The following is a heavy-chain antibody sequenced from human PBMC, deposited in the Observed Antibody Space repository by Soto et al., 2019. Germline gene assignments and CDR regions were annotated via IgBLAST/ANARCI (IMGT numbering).Heavy chain of an antibody. Sequence: QVQLVQSGAEVKKPGASVKVSCKASGYTFTSYGISWVRQAPGQGLEWMGWINAYNGNTNYAQKLQGRVTMTTDTSTSTAYMELRSLRSDDTAVYYCARDPSIAAAGPYYYYGMDVWGQGTTVTVSS. CDR3: ARDPSIAAAGPYYYYGMDV. CDR1: GYTFTSYG. CDR2: INAYNGNT. D-gene: IGHD6-13*01. J-gene: IGHJ6*02. V-gene: IGHV1-18*01.